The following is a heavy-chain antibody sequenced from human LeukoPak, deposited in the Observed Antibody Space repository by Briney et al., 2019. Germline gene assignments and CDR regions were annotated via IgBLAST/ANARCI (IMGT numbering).Heavy chain of an antibody. D-gene: IGHD3-16*01. CDR2: IYHSGST. Sequence: SQTLSLTCAVSGGSISSGGYSWSWIRQPPGKGLEWIGYIYHSGSTYYNPSLKSRVTISVDRSKNQFSLKLSSVTAADTAVYYCGRVAMLGDWFDPWGQGTLVTVSS. V-gene: IGHV4-30-2*01. J-gene: IGHJ5*02. CDR1: GGSISSGGYS. CDR3: GRVAMLGDWFDP.